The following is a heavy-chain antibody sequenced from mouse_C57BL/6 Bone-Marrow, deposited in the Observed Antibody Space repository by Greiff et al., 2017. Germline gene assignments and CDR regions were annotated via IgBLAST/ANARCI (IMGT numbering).Heavy chain of an antibody. J-gene: IGHJ3*01. Sequence: DVKLVESGGDLVKPGGSLKLSCAASGFTFNSYGMSWVRQTPDKRLEWVATISSGGSYTYYPDSVKGRFTISRDNAKNTLYLQMSSLKSEDTAMYYCARQGPLLFAYWGQGTLVTVSA. V-gene: IGHV5-6*02. CDR2: ISSGGSYT. D-gene: IGHD3-3*01. CDR1: GFTFNSYG. CDR3: ARQGPLLFAY.